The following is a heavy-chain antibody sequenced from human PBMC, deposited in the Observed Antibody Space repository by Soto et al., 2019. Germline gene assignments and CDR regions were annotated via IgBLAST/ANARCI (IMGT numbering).Heavy chain of an antibody. CDR2: IYYSGST. Sequence: NPAETLSLTCNVSGCSISGHYWSWVRQTPGKGLEWIGYIYYSGSTNYNPSLKSRVTISVDTSKNQFSLQLTSVTPEDTAVYYCAGTTSHQWYYMDVWGKGTTVTVSS. CDR1: GCSISGHY. CDR3: AGTTSHQWYYMDV. D-gene: IGHD1-7*01. V-gene: IGHV4-59*11. J-gene: IGHJ6*03.